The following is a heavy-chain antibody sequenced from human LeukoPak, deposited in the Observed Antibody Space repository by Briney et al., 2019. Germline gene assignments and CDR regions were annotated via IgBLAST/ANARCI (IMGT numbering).Heavy chain of an antibody. J-gene: IGHJ4*02. CDR1: GGSISSHY. CDR2: IYYSGST. V-gene: IGHV4-59*11. Sequence: SETLSLTCTVPGGSISSHYWSWIRQPPGKGLEWIGYIYYSGSTNYNPSLKSRVTISVDTSKNQFSLKLSSVTAADTAVYYCARGLMDFDYWGQGTLVTVSS. D-gene: IGHD2-2*03. CDR3: ARGLMDFDY.